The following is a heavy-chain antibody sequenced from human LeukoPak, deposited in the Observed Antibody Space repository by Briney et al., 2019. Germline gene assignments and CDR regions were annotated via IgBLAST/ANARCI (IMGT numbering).Heavy chain of an antibody. Sequence: PGGSLRLSCVASGFTFSNYVMNWVRQAPGKGLEWVAFIQKDGGSKFYADSVKGRLTISRDNSKKTVYLQMSSLTIEDTAVYYCAKEPGEGGSAFDYWGQGTLVTVYS. CDR2: IQKDGGSK. J-gene: IGHJ4*02. CDR1: GFTFSNYV. CDR3: AKEPGEGGSAFDY. D-gene: IGHD3-16*01. V-gene: IGHV3-30*02.